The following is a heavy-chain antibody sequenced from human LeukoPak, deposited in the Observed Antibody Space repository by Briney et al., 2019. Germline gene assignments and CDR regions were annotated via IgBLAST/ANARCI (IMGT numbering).Heavy chain of an antibody. CDR1: GFTFSHYS. CDR3: ARVMMGATVTTFHYYCMDV. Sequence: GGSLRLSCAACGFTFSHYSIDWVRQAPGKGLERVASITSSSSHIYYADSVKGRFTISRDNAKNEVYLQMNSLRAEDTAIYYCARVMMGATVTTFHYYCMDVWGKGTTVTVSS. J-gene: IGHJ6*03. D-gene: IGHD4-11*01. CDR2: ITSSSSHI. V-gene: IGHV3-21*01.